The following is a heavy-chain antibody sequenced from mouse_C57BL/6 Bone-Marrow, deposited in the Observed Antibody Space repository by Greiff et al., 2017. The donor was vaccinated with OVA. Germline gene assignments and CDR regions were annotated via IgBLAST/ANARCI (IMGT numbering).Heavy chain of an antibody. CDR1: GYTFTDYN. CDR3: ARGGYYDYDWGAWFAY. CDR2: INSNNGGT. D-gene: IGHD2-4*01. J-gene: IGHJ3*01. V-gene: IGHV1-18*01. Sequence: VQLKQSGPELAKPGASVKIPCKASGYTFTDYNMDWVKQSHGKSLEWIGDINSNNGGTIYNQKFKGKATLTVDKSSSTAYMELRSLTSEDTAVYYCARGGYYDYDWGAWFAYWGQGTLVTVSA.